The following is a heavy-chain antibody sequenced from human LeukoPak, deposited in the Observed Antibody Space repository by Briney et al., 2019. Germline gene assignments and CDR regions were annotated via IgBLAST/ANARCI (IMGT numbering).Heavy chain of an antibody. J-gene: IGHJ4*02. Sequence: PGGSPRLSCAASGFTFSSYAMHWVRQAPGKGLECVASIGNNGGSTCYANSVKGRFTISRDNSKNTLYLQMGSLRAEDMAVYYCARDSSLGMDWGQGTLVTVSS. CDR1: GFTFSSYA. CDR2: IGNNGGST. V-gene: IGHV3-64*01. D-gene: IGHD1-26*01. CDR3: ARDSSLGMD.